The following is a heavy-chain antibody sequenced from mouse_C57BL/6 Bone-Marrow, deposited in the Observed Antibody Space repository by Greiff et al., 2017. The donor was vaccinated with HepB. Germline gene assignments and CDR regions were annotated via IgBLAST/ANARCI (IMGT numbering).Heavy chain of an antibody. CDR2: IYPGDGDT. Sequence: VQLQQSGPELVKPGASVKISCKASGYAFSSSWMNWVKQRPGKGLEWIGRIYPGDGDTNYNGKFKGKATLTADKSSSTAHMQLSSLTSEDSAVYFCARRRGFAYWGQGTRVTVSA. V-gene: IGHV1-82*01. CDR1: GYAFSSSW. J-gene: IGHJ3*01. CDR3: ARRRGFAY.